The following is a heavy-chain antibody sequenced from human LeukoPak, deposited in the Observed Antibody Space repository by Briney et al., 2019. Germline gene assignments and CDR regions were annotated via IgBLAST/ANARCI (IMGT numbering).Heavy chain of an antibody. D-gene: IGHD3-9*01. CDR3: AKSARSPKLRYFDWLLSCAFDI. V-gene: IGHV3-30*18. CDR1: GFTFSSYG. J-gene: IGHJ3*02. Sequence: GGSLRLSCAASGFTFSSYGMHWVRQAPGKGLEWVAVISYDGSNKYYADSAKGRFTISRDNSKNTLYLQMNSLRAEDTAVYYCAKSARSPKLRYFDWLLSCAFDIWGQGTMVTVSS. CDR2: ISYDGSNK.